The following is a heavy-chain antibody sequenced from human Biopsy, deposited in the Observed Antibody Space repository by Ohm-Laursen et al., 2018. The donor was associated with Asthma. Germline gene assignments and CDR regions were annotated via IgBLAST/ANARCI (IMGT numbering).Heavy chain of an antibody. D-gene: IGHD6-13*01. CDR1: GFTFRAHA. CDR2: ISGNSGIT. V-gene: IGHV3-23*01. Sequence: SLRLSCAASGFTFRAHAMSWVRQAPGKGLEWVSTISGNSGITYYADSVKGRFTISRDNSQNTPYLHMDSLSAEDTAVYYCAKDRSGTWYGFDYWGQGTLATVSS. CDR3: AKDRSGTWYGFDY. J-gene: IGHJ4*02.